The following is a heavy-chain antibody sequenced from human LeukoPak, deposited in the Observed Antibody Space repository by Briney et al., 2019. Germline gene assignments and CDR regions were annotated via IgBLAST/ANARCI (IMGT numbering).Heavy chain of an antibody. CDR2: ISDSGGST. V-gene: IGHV3-23*01. D-gene: IGHD3-9*01. CDR1: GFIFSTYG. J-gene: IGHJ4*02. CDR3: ARILTGYYDY. Sequence: PGGSLRLSCEASGFIFSTYGMSWVRQAPGKGLEWVSDISDSGGSTFYADSVKGRSTISRDNSKNTLYLQMNSLRAEDTAIYYCARILTGYYDYWGQGTLVTVSS.